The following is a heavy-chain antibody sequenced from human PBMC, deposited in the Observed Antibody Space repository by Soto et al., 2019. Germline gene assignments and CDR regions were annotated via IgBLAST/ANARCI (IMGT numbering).Heavy chain of an antibody. D-gene: IGHD1-1*01. CDR2: IYHSGAT. CDR1: GDSISSSNW. V-gene: IGHV4-4*02. CDR3: ARDLGTGTDF. Sequence: QVQLQESGPGLVKPSGTLSLTCAVSGDSISSSNWWSWVRQAPGKGLERIGEIYHSGATTYNPSLKSRATISVDPSKNHFSLKLTSVTAADTAVYFCARDLGTGTDFWGRGTLVTVAS. J-gene: IGHJ4*02.